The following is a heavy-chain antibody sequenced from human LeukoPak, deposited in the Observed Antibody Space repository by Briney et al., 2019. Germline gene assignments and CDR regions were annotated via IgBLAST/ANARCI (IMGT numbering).Heavy chain of an antibody. CDR3: AMGSSLFDY. CDR2: IYHSGST. V-gene: IGHV4-30-2*01. CDR1: GGSISSGGYS. D-gene: IGHD6-6*01. Sequence: PSETLSLTCAVSGGSISSGGYSWSGIRQPPGKGLEWIGYIYHSGSTYYNPSLKSRVTISVDRSKNQFSLKLSSVTAADTAVYYCAMGSSLFDYWGQGTLVTVSS. J-gene: IGHJ4*02.